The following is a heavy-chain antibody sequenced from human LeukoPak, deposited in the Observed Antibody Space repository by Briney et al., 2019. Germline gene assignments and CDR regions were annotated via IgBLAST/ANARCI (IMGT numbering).Heavy chain of an antibody. D-gene: IGHD3-22*01. Sequence: SGESLKISCKGSGYTFTNYWIGWVRQMAGKGLELMGFIYPGDSDTRYSPSFQGQVTISADKSISTAYLQWTSLKASDNAMYYCARSSGRRYFDSWGQGTLVTVSS. CDR3: ARSSGRRYFDS. CDR1: GYTFTNYW. CDR2: IYPGDSDT. V-gene: IGHV5-51*01. J-gene: IGHJ4*02.